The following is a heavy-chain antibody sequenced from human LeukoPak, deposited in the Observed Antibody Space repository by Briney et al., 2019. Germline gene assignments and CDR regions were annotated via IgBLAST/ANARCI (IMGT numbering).Heavy chain of an antibody. J-gene: IGHJ6*03. CDR3: ARGSIAYYYMDV. CDR1: GFTVSSNY. D-gene: IGHD3-22*01. CDR2: IYSGGST. Sequence: GGSLRLSCAVSGFTVSSNYMSWVRQAPGKGLEWVSLIYSGGSTYYADSVKGRFTISRDNSKNTLYLQMNTLRAEDTAVYYCARGSIAYYYMDVWGKGTTVTISS. V-gene: IGHV3-53*01.